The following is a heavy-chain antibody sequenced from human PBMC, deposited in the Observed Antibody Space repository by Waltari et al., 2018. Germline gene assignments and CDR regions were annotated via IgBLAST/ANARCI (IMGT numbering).Heavy chain of an antibody. CDR2: ISGSGGST. CDR3: ASLDVDTVMVTTSADY. D-gene: IGHD5-18*01. V-gene: IGHV3-23*01. Sequence: EVQLLESGGGLVQPGGSLRLSCAASGFTFSSYAMSWVRQAPGKGLEWVSSISGSGGSTYYADSLKGRFTISRDNSKNTLYLQMNSLRAEDTAVYYCASLDVDTVMVTTSADYWGQGTLVIVSS. CDR1: GFTFSSYA. J-gene: IGHJ4*02.